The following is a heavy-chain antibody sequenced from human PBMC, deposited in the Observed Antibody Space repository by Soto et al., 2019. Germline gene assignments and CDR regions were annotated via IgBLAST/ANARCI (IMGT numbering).Heavy chain of an antibody. V-gene: IGHV3-66*01. CDR3: ARTRYGDYFDY. CDR2: IYSGGST. J-gene: IGHJ4*02. D-gene: IGHD4-17*01. Sequence: EVQLVESGGGLVQPGGSLRLSCAASGFTVSSNYMSWVRQAPGKGLEWVSVIYSGGSTYYADYVKGRFTISRDNSKNTLYLQMNSLRAEDTAVYYCARTRYGDYFDYWGQGTLVTVSS. CDR1: GFTVSSNY.